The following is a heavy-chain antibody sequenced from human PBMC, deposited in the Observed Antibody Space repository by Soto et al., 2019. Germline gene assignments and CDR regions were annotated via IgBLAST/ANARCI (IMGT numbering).Heavy chain of an antibody. CDR2: IRTAAFGGTP. Sequence: PGGSLRLSCTASGFTFGDYAITWFRQAPGKGLEWVGFIRTAAFGGTPEYAASVKGRFIISRDGSKSIAYLQLNSLKTEDTAVYYCTRDSYDRPPNDYWGQGTLVTVSS. CDR1: GFTFGDYA. J-gene: IGHJ4*02. V-gene: IGHV3-49*01. CDR3: TRDSYDRPPNDY. D-gene: IGHD5-12*01.